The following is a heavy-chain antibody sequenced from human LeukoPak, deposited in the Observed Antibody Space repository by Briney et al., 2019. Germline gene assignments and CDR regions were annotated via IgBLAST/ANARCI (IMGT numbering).Heavy chain of an antibody. Sequence: SETLSLTCAVSGLSFTGYYWSWIRQPPGKGPEWIGEISHSGRTSYNPSLKSRDTISLDTSKNQFSLKLSFVTAADTAVYYCTKISPGVPLDIWGQGALVTVSS. CDR2: ISHSGRT. J-gene: IGHJ4*02. V-gene: IGHV4-34*01. CDR3: TKISPGVPLDI. CDR1: GLSFTGYY. D-gene: IGHD7-27*01.